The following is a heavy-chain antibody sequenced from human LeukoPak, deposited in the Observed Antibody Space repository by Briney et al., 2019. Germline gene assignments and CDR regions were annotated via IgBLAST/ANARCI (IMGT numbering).Heavy chain of an antibody. Sequence: PGGSLRLSCAASVFTPSSNSISWVRQAPEKGLEWVSIIYSRGSTYYADSVKGRFTISRDDSKNTLYLQMNSLRAEDTAVYYCASGGMGARKYYSDPFDYWGQGTLVTVSS. CDR1: VFTPSSNS. J-gene: IGHJ4*02. V-gene: IGHV3-53*01. D-gene: IGHD3-10*01. CDR3: ASGGMGARKYYSDPFDY. CDR2: IYSRGST.